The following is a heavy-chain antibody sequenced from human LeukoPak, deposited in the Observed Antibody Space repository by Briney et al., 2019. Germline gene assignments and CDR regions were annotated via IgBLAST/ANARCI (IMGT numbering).Heavy chain of an antibody. Sequence: GGSLRLSCAASGFTFSSYAIHWVRQAPGKGLEWVAVISYDGSNKYYADSVKGQFTISRDNSKNTLYLQMSSLRAEDTAVYYCAREHHWGQGTLVTVSS. V-gene: IGHV3-30*15. CDR1: GFTFSSYA. J-gene: IGHJ5*02. CDR3: AREHH. CDR2: ISYDGSNK.